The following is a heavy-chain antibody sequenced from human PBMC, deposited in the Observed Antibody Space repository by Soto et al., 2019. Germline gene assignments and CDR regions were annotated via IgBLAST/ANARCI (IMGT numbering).Heavy chain of an antibody. J-gene: IGHJ6*02. CDR3: ARDEPRGGWSQAPFYYYYYYGMDV. D-gene: IGHD6-19*01. Sequence: ASVKVSCKASGYTFTTYGISWVRQAPGQGLEWMGWISAYNGNTNYAQKLQGRVTMTTDTSTSTAYMELRSLRSDDTAVYYCARDEPRGGWSQAPFYYYYYYGMDVWGQGTTVTVSS. CDR1: GYTFTTYG. V-gene: IGHV1-18*01. CDR2: ISAYNGNT.